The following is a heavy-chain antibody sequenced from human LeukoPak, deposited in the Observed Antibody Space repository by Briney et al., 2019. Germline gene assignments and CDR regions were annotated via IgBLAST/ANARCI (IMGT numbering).Heavy chain of an antibody. Sequence: SQTLSLTCAISGDSVSSNSAAWNWIRQSPSRGLEWLGRTYYRSKWYNDYAVSVKSRITINPDTSKNQFSLQLNSVTPEDTAVYYCARAWSSSWYGTVRDAFDIWGQGTMVTVSS. V-gene: IGHV6-1*01. D-gene: IGHD6-13*01. CDR2: TYYRSKWYN. J-gene: IGHJ3*02. CDR3: ARAWSSSWYGTVRDAFDI. CDR1: GDSVSSNSAA.